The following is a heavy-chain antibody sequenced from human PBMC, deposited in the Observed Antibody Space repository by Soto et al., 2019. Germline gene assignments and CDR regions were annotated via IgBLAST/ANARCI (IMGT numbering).Heavy chain of an antibody. CDR1: GGSVSSYY. CDR2: IYYSGNT. V-gene: IGHV4-59*08. D-gene: IGHD3-10*01. CDR3: ARHLAYGSGGTYYYGMDV. J-gene: IGHJ6*02. Sequence: QVQLQESGPGLVKPSETLSLTCTVSGGSVSSYYWSWIRQPPGKGLEWIGYIYYSGNTNYNHSLNSRVTISVDTSKHQFFLKLNSVTVADTAVYYCARHLAYGSGGTYYYGMDVWGQGTTVTVSS.